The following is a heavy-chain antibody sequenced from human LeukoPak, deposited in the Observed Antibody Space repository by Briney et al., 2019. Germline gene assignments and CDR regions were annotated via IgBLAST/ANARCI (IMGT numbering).Heavy chain of an antibody. CDR1: GGSISSYK. J-gene: IGHJ4*02. CDR3: ARGIVGATAPDY. CDR2: IYSSGST. Sequence: SETLSLTCTVSGGSISSYKWSWIRQPAGKGLEWIGRIYSSGSTSYTPSLKSRVTMSVDTSKNQFSLKLSSVTAADTAVYYCARGIVGATAPDYWGQGALVIVSS. D-gene: IGHD1-26*01. V-gene: IGHV4-4*07.